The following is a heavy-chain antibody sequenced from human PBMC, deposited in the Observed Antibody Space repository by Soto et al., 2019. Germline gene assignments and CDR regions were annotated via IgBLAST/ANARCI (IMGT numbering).Heavy chain of an antibody. D-gene: IGHD2-2*01. J-gene: IGHJ3*02. V-gene: IGHV5-10-1*01. CDR1: GYSFTSYW. CDR3: ARGLYCSSTSCYSPAFDI. Sequence: PGESLKISCKGSGYSFTSYWISWVRQMPGKGLEWMGRIDPSDSYTNYSPSFQGHVTISADKSISTAYLRWSSLKASNTAMYYCARGLYCSSTSCYSPAFDIWGQGTMVTVSS. CDR2: IDPSDSYT.